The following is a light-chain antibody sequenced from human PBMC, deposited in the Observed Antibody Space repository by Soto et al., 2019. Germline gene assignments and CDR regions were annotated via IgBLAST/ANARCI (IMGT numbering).Light chain of an antibody. V-gene: IGKV1-5*03. CDR2: KAS. CDR1: QSASTC. J-gene: IGKJ1*01. CDR3: QHYNFYSEP. Sequence: SRSACVLISAVGERVTITLRASQSASTCLAWYQQKPGQAPKLLIYKASTLKSGVPSRFSGSGSGTEFTLTISSLQPEDFATYNCQHYNFYSEPFGYRTMVDIK.